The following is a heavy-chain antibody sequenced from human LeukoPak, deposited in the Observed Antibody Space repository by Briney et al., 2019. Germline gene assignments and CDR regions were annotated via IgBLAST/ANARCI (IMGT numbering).Heavy chain of an antibody. D-gene: IGHD3-16*01. CDR1: GYSFMSYW. CDR3: ARRFGSSLGAFDI. V-gene: IGHV5-51*01. Sequence: GESLKISCKGSGYSFMSYWIGWVRQMPGKSLEWMGIIYPGDSDTRYSPSFQGQVTISADKSINTAYLQWGSLKASDTAMYYCARRFGSSLGAFDIWGQGTMVTVSS. CDR2: IYPGDSDT. J-gene: IGHJ3*02.